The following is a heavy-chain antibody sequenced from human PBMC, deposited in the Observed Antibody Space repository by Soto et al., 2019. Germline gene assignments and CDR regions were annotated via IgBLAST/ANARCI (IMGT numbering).Heavy chain of an antibody. CDR2: ISTNSGNT. CDR3: ARDKDWDLDN. Sequence: QVQVVQSGSEVKKPWASVKVSCKTSGYMFTINGISWVRQVPGQGLEWMGWISTNSGNTKFAQNFQDRVTLTTDTSTSTAYMELRSLRSDDTAIYYCARDKDWDLDNWGQGTLVTVSS. J-gene: IGHJ4*02. V-gene: IGHV1-18*01. CDR1: GYMFTING. D-gene: IGHD3-9*01.